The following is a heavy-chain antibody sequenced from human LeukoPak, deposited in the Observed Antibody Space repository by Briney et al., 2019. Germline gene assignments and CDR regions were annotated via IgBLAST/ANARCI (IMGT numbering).Heavy chain of an antibody. J-gene: IGHJ4*02. CDR1: GGSISGSSYY. Sequence: PSETLSLTCSVSGGSISGSSYYWGWIRQPPGKGLEWIGNIYYRGSTYYNPSLKSRVIMSIDTSKNQFSLKVTSVTATDTAVCYCAKTVWSRLAAGLDSWGQGTLVTVSS. CDR3: AKTVWSRLAAGLDS. V-gene: IGHV4-39*01. CDR2: IYYRGST. D-gene: IGHD2-21*02.